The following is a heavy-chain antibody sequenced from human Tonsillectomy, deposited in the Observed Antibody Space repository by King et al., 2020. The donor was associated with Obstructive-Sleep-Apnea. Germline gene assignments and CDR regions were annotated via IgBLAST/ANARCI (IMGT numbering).Heavy chain of an antibody. J-gene: IGHJ4*02. CDR3: ARGRYRYYFDY. D-gene: IGHD1-26*01. Sequence: VQLQESGPGLVKPSETLSLTCTVSGYSISSGHFWGWIRQPPGKGLEWIGNIYHSGSSYYNPSLKSRVTISVDTSTNHFSLKLSSVTAADTAVYYCARGRYRYYFDYWGQGTLVTVSS. CDR2: IYHSGSS. V-gene: IGHV4-38-2*02. CDR1: GYSISSGHF.